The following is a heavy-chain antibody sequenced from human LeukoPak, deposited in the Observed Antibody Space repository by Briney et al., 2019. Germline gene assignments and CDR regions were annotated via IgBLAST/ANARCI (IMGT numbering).Heavy chain of an antibody. CDR1: RFTPTSNY. V-gene: IGHV3-53*01. Sequence: RGCLRLSRAPSRFTPTSNYMRWVRQAPREGLGWVSVIFSGGITYYTDSVKGRFTFSRENPKNTLYLQVNSLRAGDRAVYYCARVWRIGYSDPWGQGTLVTVSS. CDR2: IFSGGIT. CDR3: ARVWRIGYSDP. D-gene: IGHD3-22*01. J-gene: IGHJ5*02.